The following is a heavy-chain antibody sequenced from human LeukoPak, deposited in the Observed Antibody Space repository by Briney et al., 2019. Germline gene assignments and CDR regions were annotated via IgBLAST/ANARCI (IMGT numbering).Heavy chain of an antibody. CDR2: IYYSGST. CDR1: GGSISSSSYY. Sequence: SETLSLTCTVSGGSISSSSYYWGWIRQPPGKGLEWIGSIYYSGSTYYNPSLKSRVTISVDTSKNQFSLKLSSVTAADTAVYYCARDLRGEYYDFWSGINYYYYYMDVWGKGTTVTVSS. V-gene: IGHV4-39*07. D-gene: IGHD3-3*01. CDR3: ARDLRGEYYDFWSGINYYYYYMDV. J-gene: IGHJ6*03.